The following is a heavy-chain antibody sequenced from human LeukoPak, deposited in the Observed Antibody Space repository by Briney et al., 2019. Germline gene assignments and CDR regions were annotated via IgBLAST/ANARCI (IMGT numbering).Heavy chain of an antibody. D-gene: IGHD3-3*01. Sequence: GGSLRLSCAASGFTFSSYWMHWVRQAPGKGPVWVSRINNDGSGTTYADSVKGRFTISRDDAKNTLYLQMNSLRAEDTAVYYCAKLYYDFWSGPAYYFDYWGQGTLVTVSS. J-gene: IGHJ4*02. CDR3: AKLYYDFWSGPAYYFDY. V-gene: IGHV3-74*01. CDR1: GFTFSSYW. CDR2: INNDGSGT.